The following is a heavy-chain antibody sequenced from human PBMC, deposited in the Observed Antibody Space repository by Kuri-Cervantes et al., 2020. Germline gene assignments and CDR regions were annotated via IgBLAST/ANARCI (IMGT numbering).Heavy chain of an antibody. J-gene: IGHJ4*02. CDR2: IIPIFGTA. V-gene: IGHV1-69*05. CDR3: ARAGSVMITFGGVVAYRFDC. D-gene: IGHD3-16*02. Sequence: SVKVSCKASGGTFSSYAISWVRQAPGQGLEWMGGIIPIFGTANYAQKFQGRVTMTRDTSISTAYMELSRLRSDDTAVYYCARAGSVMITFGGVVAYRFDCWGQGTLITVSS. CDR1: GGTFSSYA.